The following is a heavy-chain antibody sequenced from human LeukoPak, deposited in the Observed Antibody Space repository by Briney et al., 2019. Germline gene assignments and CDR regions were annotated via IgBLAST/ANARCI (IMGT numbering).Heavy chain of an antibody. Sequence: SETLSLTCTVSGYSISSGHFWSWIRQPPGKGLEWIGSIYGSGTTYYDPPLRSRVSISADTSKNHFSLELSSVTAADTAVYYCASVGGGSPYWGQGTTVTVSS. CDR1: GYSISSGHF. V-gene: IGHV4-38-2*02. D-gene: IGHD3-16*01. J-gene: IGHJ6*02. CDR3: ASVGGGSPY. CDR2: IYGSGTT.